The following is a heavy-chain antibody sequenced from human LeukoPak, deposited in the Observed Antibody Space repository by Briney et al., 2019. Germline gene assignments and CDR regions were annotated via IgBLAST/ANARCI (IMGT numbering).Heavy chain of an antibody. CDR2: INQDESEK. V-gene: IGHV3-7*05. D-gene: IGHD2/OR15-2a*01. CDR3: ARVRVSSYYGMDI. CDR1: GFTFSTYW. Sequence: PGGSLRLSCAASGFTFSTYWMSWVRQAPGKGLEWVANINQDESEKYYVDSVKGRFTISRDNAKNSLYLRMNSLRAEDTAVYYCARVRVSSYYGMDIWGQGATVTVSS. J-gene: IGHJ6*02.